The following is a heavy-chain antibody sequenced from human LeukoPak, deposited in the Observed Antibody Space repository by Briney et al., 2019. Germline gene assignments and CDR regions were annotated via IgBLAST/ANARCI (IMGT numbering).Heavy chain of an antibody. CDR1: GFIFSRYW. CDR2: INQDGSEN. D-gene: IGHD6-19*01. CDR3: ARASAGIAVVGRFDP. Sequence: PGGSLRPSCAASGFIFSRYWMSWIRQAPGKGLEWVANINQDGSENYYVDSVKSRFTISRDNVKNSLYLQMNSLRAEDTAVYYCARASAGIAVVGRFDPWGQGTLVTVSS. V-gene: IGHV3-7*01. J-gene: IGHJ5*02.